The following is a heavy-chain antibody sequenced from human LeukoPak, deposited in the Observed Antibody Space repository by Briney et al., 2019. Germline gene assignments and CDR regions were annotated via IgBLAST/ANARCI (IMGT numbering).Heavy chain of an antibody. CDR1: GGTFSSYA. V-gene: IGHV1-69*05. J-gene: IGHJ6*03. CDR2: IIPIFGTA. Sequence: GASVKVSCKASGGTFSSYAISWVRQAPGQGLEWMGRIIPIFGTANYAQKFQGRVTITTDESTSTAYMELSSLRSEDTAVYYCAREGFHYYYYYYYMDVWGKGTTVTVSS. CDR3: AREGFHYYYYYYYMDV.